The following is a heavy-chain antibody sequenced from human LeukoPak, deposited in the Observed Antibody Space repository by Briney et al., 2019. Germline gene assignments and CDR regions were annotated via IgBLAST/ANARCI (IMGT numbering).Heavy chain of an antibody. J-gene: IGHJ4*02. CDR3: ARDQGPARGFDY. CDR2: IKQDGSEK. V-gene: IGHV3-7*01. Sequence: PGGSLRLSCAASGFTFSSYSMNWVRQAPGKGLEWVANIKQDGSEKYYVDSVKGRFTISRDNAKNSLYLQMNSLKAEDTAVYYCARDQGPARGFDYWGQGTLVTVSS. CDR1: GFTFSSYS. D-gene: IGHD2-2*01.